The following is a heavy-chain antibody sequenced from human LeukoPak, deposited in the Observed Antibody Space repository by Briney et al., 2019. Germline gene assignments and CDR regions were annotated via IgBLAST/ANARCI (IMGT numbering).Heavy chain of an antibody. CDR2: VISSGIIE. CDR1: GFIFSDYY. V-gene: IGHV3-11*01. CDR3: ARGDSSGCPDY. Sequence: GGSLRLSCAASGFIFSDYYMSWVRQAPGKGLEWLSYVISSGIIEDYADSVKGRFTISRDNANNSLYLQMNSLRADDTAVYYCARGDSSGCPDYWGQGTLVTVSS. D-gene: IGHD3-22*01. J-gene: IGHJ4*02.